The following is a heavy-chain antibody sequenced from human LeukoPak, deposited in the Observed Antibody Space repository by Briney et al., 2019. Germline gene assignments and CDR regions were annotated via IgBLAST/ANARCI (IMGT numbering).Heavy chain of an antibody. D-gene: IGHD1-1*01. Sequence: GGSLRLSCAASGLSFSFYAMSWVRQAPGKGLEWVSSISGGGAGTYYADSVRGRFTISRDNSKNTLYLQMNSLRAEDTALYNCAKDFVRYNIQFDYWGQGALVTVSS. V-gene: IGHV3-23*01. CDR2: ISGGGAGT. J-gene: IGHJ4*02. CDR3: AKDFVRYNIQFDY. CDR1: GLSFSFYA.